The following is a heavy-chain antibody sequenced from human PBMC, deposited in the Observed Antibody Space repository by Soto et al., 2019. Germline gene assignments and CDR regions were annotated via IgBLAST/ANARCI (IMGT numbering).Heavy chain of an antibody. Sequence: ASVKVSCKASGGTFSSYAISWVRQAPGQGLEWMGGIIPIFGTANYAQKFQGRVTITADESTSTAYMELSSLRSEDTAVYYCARGGIAAAGRDYWGQGTLVTVSS. J-gene: IGHJ4*02. CDR3: ARGGIAAAGRDY. D-gene: IGHD6-13*01. CDR1: GGTFSSYA. V-gene: IGHV1-69*13. CDR2: IIPIFGTA.